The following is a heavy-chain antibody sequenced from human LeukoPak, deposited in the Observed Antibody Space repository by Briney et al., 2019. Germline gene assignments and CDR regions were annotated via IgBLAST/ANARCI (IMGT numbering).Heavy chain of an antibody. CDR3: ARAFDYYDSSGYYYGTWFDP. Sequence: GGSLRLSCAASRFMFSIYAMSWVRQAPGKGLEWVSYISSSSSYTNYADSVKGRFTISRDNAKNSLYLQMNSLRAEDTAVYYCARAFDYYDSSGYYYGTWFDPWGQGTLVTVSS. CDR2: ISSSSSYT. V-gene: IGHV3-11*05. CDR1: RFMFSIYA. J-gene: IGHJ5*02. D-gene: IGHD3-22*01.